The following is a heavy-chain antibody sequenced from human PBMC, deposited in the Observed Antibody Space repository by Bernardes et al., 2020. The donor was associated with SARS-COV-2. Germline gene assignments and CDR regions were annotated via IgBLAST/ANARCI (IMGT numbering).Heavy chain of an antibody. CDR1: GGSLSYYY. J-gene: IGHJ6*02. CDR3: ARGDSYGINDGFDV. Sequence: SETLCLTCGVYGGSLSYYYWHWIRQSPEKGLEWIGEVNQSGTAKYSPSLRTRVTISVDMSKNQFSLRLTSLTAADTSFYYCARGDSYGINDGFDVWGRGTAVTVSS. CDR2: VNQSGTA. D-gene: IGHD5-18*01. V-gene: IGHV4-34*01.